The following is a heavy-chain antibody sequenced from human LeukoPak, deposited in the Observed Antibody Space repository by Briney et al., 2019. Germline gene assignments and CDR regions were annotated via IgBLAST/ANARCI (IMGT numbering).Heavy chain of an antibody. Sequence: GGSLRLSCAASGFTFSSYAMHWVRQAPGKGLEWVAVISYDGSNKYYADSVKGRFTISRDNSKNTLYLQMNSLRAEDTAVYYCARDFGPRAFDIWGQGTMVTVSS. CDR3: ARDFGPRAFDI. CDR1: GFTFSSYA. J-gene: IGHJ3*02. V-gene: IGHV3-30*04. D-gene: IGHD3-3*01. CDR2: ISYDGSNK.